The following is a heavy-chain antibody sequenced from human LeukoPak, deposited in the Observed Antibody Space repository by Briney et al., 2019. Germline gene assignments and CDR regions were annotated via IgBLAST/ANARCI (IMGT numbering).Heavy chain of an antibody. CDR3: ARAYCSGGSCYFDY. V-gene: IGHV4-39*01. D-gene: IGHD2-15*01. CDR1: DSSISSSSYY. J-gene: IGHJ4*02. Sequence: SETLSLTCTISDSSISSSSYYWGWIRQPPGKGLEWIGSIYYSGSTYYNPSLKSRVTISVDTSKNQFSLKLSSVTAADTAVYYCARAYCSGGSCYFDYWGQGTLVTVSS. CDR2: IYYSGST.